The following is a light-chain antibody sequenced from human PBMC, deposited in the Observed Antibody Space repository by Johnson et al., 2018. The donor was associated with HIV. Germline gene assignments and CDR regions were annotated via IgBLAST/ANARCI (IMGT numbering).Light chain of an antibody. CDR2: ENN. Sequence: QSVLTQPPSVSAAPGQKVTISCSGSSSNIGNNYVSWYQQLPGPAPNLLIYENNQRPSGISARFSGSTSATSGTLGIIGLQTGDEDDYDCGTCDRSLSAGPDVVGTGTKVTVL. CDR3: GTCDRSLSAGPDV. J-gene: IGLJ1*01. CDR1: SSNIGNNY. V-gene: IGLV1-51*02.